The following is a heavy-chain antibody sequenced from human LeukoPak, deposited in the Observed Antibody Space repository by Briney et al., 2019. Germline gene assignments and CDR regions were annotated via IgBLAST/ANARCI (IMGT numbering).Heavy chain of an antibody. CDR1: GFTFSSYE. D-gene: IGHD4-17*01. V-gene: IGHV3-48*03. CDR3: ARDGKGDYGANYGMDV. J-gene: IGHJ6*02. Sequence: GGSPRLSCAASGFTFSSYEMNWVRQAPGKGLEWVSYISSSGSTIYYADSVKGRFTISRDNAKNSLYLQMNSLRAEDTAVYYCARDGKGDYGANYGMDVWGQGTTVTVSS. CDR2: ISSSGSTI.